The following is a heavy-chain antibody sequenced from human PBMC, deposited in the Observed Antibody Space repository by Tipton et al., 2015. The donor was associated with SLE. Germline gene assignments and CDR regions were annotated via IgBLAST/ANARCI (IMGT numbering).Heavy chain of an antibody. V-gene: IGHV4-34*01. D-gene: IGHD3-3*01. CDR3: AKRNDFWSGYYGYYYGMDV. CDR1: GGSFSGYY. J-gene: IGHJ6*02. Sequence: LRLSCAVYGGSFSGYYWTWIRQPPGKGLEWIGEINYSGSTNYNPSLKGRVTISVDTSKNQFSLKLSSVTAADTAVYYCAKRNDFWSGYYGYYYGMDVWGQGTTVTVSS. CDR2: INYSGST.